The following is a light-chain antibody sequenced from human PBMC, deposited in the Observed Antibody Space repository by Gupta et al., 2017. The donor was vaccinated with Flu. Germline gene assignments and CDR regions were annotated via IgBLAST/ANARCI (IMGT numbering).Light chain of an antibody. CDR2: QDT. CDR3: QAWDRSTAV. Sequence: SYELTQPPSVSVSPGQTASLTCSGDKLGNKYPSWYQQRPGQSPVLVIYQDTKRPSGIPERFSGSNSGNTATLIISGTQAMDEADYFCQAWDRSTAVFGGGTKLTVL. J-gene: IGLJ3*02. CDR1: KLGNKY. V-gene: IGLV3-1*01.